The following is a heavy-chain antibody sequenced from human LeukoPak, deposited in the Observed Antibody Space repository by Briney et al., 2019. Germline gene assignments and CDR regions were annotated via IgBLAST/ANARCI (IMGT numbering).Heavy chain of an antibody. CDR3: ARDVVVVAARPYYYYYGMDV. V-gene: IGHV4-34*01. Sequence: SETLSLTCAVYGGSFSGYYWSWIRQPPGKGLEWIGEINHSGSTNYNPSLKSRVTISVDTSKNQFSLKLSSVTAADTAVYYCARDVVVVAARPYYYYYGMDVWGQGTTVTVSS. CDR2: INHSGST. CDR1: GGSFSGYY. J-gene: IGHJ6*02. D-gene: IGHD2-15*01.